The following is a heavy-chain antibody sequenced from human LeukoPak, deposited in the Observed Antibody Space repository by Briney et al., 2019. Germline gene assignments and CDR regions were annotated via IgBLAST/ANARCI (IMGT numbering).Heavy chain of an antibody. CDR3: AKMVTAAHDAFDI. Sequence: GESLKIFCKGSGYSFTSYWIGWVRQMPGKGLEWMGIIYPGDSDTRYSPSFQGQVTISADKSISTAYLQWSSLKASDTAMYYCAKMVTAAHDAFDIWGQGTMVTVSS. J-gene: IGHJ3*02. D-gene: IGHD2-21*02. V-gene: IGHV5-51*01. CDR1: GYSFTSYW. CDR2: IYPGDSDT.